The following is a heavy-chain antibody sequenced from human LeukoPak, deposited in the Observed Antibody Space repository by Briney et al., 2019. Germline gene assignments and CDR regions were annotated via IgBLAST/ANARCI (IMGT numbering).Heavy chain of an antibody. CDR2: ISGSGGST. J-gene: IGHJ4*02. D-gene: IGHD6-13*01. V-gene: IGHV3-23*01. CDR3: AKDGSSSWYYYFDY. Sequence: GGSLRLSCVASGFTFSSSWMSWVRQAPGKGLEWVSVISGSGGSTYYADSVKGRFTISRDNSKNTLYLQMNSLRAEDTAVYYCAKDGSSSWYYYFDYWGQGTLVTVSS. CDR1: GFTFSSSW.